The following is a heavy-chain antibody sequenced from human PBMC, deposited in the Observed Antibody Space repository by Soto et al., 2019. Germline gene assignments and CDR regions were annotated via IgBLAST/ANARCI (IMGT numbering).Heavy chain of an antibody. CDR3: AAGEPLHY. V-gene: IGHV3-33*01. J-gene: IGHJ4*01. D-gene: IGHD1-26*01. Sequence: WVSLRRSGVAAGFTFTNYGMHWLRQAPGKGLEWVAIIWYEGSNKYYADSVNGRFTIARDNSENTVTLQMNSLRAEDTTVYYWAAGEPLHYGGQGTLVTVSS. CDR1: GFTFTNYG. CDR2: IWYEGSNK.